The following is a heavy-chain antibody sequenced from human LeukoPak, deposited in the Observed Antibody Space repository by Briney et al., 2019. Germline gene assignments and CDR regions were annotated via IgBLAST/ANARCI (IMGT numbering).Heavy chain of an antibody. CDR3: VKSATSSCYSGPHY. J-gene: IGHJ4*01. CDR2: ISGSGDNT. V-gene: IGHV3-23*01. D-gene: IGHD2-15*01. CDR1: GFTFSTYA. Sequence: GGSLRLSCAASGFTFSTYAMSWVRQAPGKGLEWVSVISGSGDNTYYADTVKGRFTISRDDSKNTLYLQMNSLRAEDTAVYYCVKSATSSCYSGPHYWGQGTLVTVSS.